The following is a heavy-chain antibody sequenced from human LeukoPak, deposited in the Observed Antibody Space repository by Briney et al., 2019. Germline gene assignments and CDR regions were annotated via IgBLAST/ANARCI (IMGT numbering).Heavy chain of an antibody. CDR1: GFTFSSYA. J-gene: IGHJ3*02. V-gene: IGHV3-23*01. CDR2: ISGSGGST. Sequence: GGSLRLSCAASGFTFSSYAMSWVRQAPGKGLEWVSAISGSGGSTYYADSVKGRFTISRDNSKNTLYLQMNSLRAEDTAVYYCADIAAAGTRRTNNAFDIWGQGTMVTVSS. D-gene: IGHD6-13*01. CDR3: ADIAAAGTRRTNNAFDI.